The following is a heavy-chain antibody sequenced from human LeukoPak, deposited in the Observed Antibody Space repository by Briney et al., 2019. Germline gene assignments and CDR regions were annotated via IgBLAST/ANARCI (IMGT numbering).Heavy chain of an antibody. CDR2: INHSGST. J-gene: IGHJ6*02. Sequence: SETLSLTCAVYGGSFSGYYWSWLRQPPGKGLEWIGEINHSGSTNYNPSLKSRVTISVDTSKNQFSLKLSSVTAADTAVYYCARGGSCSSTSCYFPNYYYGMDVWGQGTTVTVSS. D-gene: IGHD2-2*01. CDR3: ARGGSCSSTSCYFPNYYYGMDV. V-gene: IGHV4-34*01. CDR1: GGSFSGYY.